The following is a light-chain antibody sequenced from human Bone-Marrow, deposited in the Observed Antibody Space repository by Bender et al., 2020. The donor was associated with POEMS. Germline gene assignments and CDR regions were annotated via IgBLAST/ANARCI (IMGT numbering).Light chain of an antibody. J-gene: IGLJ2*01. Sequence: QSALPQPASVSGSPGQSITISCTGTSSDVGSYGLVSWYQHRPGTAPKLLISDVSERPSGVSSRFSGSKSGNTASLTISGLKSEDEGDYYCCSYAGRNTFAVFGGGTKLTVL. V-gene: IGLV2-23*02. CDR1: SSDVGSYGL. CDR3: CSYAGRNTFAV. CDR2: DVS.